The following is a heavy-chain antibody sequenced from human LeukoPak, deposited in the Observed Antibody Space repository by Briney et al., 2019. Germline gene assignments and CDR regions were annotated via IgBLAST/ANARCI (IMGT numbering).Heavy chain of an antibody. J-gene: IGHJ4*02. CDR3: ARGRVAARPGVTDFDY. V-gene: IGHV1-8*03. Sequence: GASVKVSCKASGYTFTSYDINWVRQATGQGLEWMGWMNPNSGNTGYAQKFQGRVTTTRNTSISTAYMELSSLRSEDTAVYYCARGRVAARPGVTDFDYWGQGTLVTVSS. CDR2: MNPNSGNT. CDR1: GYTFTSYD. D-gene: IGHD6-6*01.